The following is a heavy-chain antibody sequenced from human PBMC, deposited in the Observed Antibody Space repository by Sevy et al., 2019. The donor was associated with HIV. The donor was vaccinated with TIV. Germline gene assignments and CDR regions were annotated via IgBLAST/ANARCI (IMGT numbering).Heavy chain of an antibody. V-gene: IGHV3-7*03. CDR3: ARRYFDL. J-gene: IGHJ4*02. CDR2: IRQDGSEM. CDR1: GFTFSSFW. Sequence: GGSLRLSCKASGFTFSSFWMLWVRQAPGKGLEWVANIRQDGSEMYYVGSVKGRFTISRDNAKNALYLQMDGLRAEDTAVYYCARRYFDLWGQGTLVTVSS.